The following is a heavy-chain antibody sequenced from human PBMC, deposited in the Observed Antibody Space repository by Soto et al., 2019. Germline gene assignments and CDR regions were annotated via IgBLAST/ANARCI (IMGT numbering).Heavy chain of an antibody. D-gene: IGHD2-21*01. V-gene: IGHV4-4*02. J-gene: IGHJ4*02. CDR2: IYHTGST. CDR3: ARDSGGGADY. Sequence: PSETLSLTCVVSGGSISSSNLWSWVRQPPGKGLEWIGEIYHTGSTTYNPSLNSRVTISVDKSKNQFSLELSSVTAADTAVYYCARDSGGGADYWGQGTLVTAPQ. CDR1: GGSISSSNL.